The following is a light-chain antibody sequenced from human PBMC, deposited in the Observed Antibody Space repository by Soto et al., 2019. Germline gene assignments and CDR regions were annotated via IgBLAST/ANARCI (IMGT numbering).Light chain of an antibody. Sequence: EIVLTQSPGTQSVSPGERATLSCRASQTISSNNLAWYQQKPGQAPSLLIYGTSSRATGIPDRFSGSGSGTDFTLTISRLEPEDSAIYYCQQYISWTFGQGTKVEI. CDR3: QQYISWT. V-gene: IGKV3-20*01. J-gene: IGKJ1*01. CDR1: QTISSNN. CDR2: GTS.